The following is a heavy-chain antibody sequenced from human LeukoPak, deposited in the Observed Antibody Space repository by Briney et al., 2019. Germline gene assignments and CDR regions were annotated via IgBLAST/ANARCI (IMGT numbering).Heavy chain of an antibody. D-gene: IGHD3-22*01. CDR1: GGSISSSSYY. CDR2: IYYSGST. Sequence: WETLSLTCTVSGGSISSSSYYWGWIRQPPGKGLEWIGSIYYSGSTYYNPSLKSRVTISVDTSKNQFSLKLSSVTAADTAVYYCARWYYYDSSGYSLFDYWGQGTLVTVSS. CDR3: ARWYYYDSSGYSLFDY. J-gene: IGHJ4*02. V-gene: IGHV4-39*07.